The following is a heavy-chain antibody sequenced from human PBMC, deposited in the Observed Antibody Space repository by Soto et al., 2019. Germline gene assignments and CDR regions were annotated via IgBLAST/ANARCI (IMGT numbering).Heavy chain of an antibody. D-gene: IGHD6-13*01. V-gene: IGHV1-69*13. CDR1: GGTFSSYA. J-gene: IGHJ5*02. CDR2: IIPIFGTA. Sequence: SVKVSCKXSGGTFSSYAISWVRQAPGQGLEWMGGIIPIFGTANYAQKFQGRVTITADESTSTAYMELSSLRSEDTAVYYCAAYSSSWSGWFDPWGQGTLVTVSS. CDR3: AAYSSSWSGWFDP.